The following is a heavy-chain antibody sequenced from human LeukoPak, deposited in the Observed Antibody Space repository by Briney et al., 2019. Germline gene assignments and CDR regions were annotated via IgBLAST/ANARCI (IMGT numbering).Heavy chain of an antibody. V-gene: IGHV3-33*01. CDR3: AREGHGLRYYYYGMDV. CDR1: GFTFSSYG. J-gene: IGHJ6*02. Sequence: GGSLRLSCAASGFTFSSYGMHWVRQAPGKGLEWVAVIWYDGSNKYYADSVKGRFTISRDNSKNTLYLQMNSLRAEDTAVYYCAREGHGLRYYYYGMDVWGQGTTVTVSS. D-gene: IGHD3-16*01. CDR2: IWYDGSNK.